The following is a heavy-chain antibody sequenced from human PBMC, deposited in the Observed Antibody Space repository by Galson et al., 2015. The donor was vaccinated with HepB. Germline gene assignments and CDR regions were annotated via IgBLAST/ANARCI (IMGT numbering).Heavy chain of an antibody. CDR2: INSDGSST. CDR1: GFTFSSYW. J-gene: IGHJ6*02. Sequence: SLRLSCAASGFTFSSYWMHWVRQAPGKGLVWVSRINSDGSSTSYADTVKGRFTISRDNAKNTLYLQMNSLRAEDTAVYYCARAPRYCSSTSCYVGYYGMDVGGQGTTVTVSS. CDR3: ARAPRYCSSTSCYVGYYGMDV. V-gene: IGHV3-74*01. D-gene: IGHD2-2*01.